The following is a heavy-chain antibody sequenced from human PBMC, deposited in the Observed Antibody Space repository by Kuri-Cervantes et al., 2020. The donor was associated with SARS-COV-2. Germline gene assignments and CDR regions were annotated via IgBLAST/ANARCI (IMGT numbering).Heavy chain of an antibody. Sequence: GESLKISCTASGFTFNTYNMKWVRQAPGKGLEWVSGIGPSNTYIYYADSVEGRFIISRDNARNSLPLQMNSLRAEDTAMYYCATDTAMVDYWGQGTLVTVSS. CDR3: ATDTAMVDY. V-gene: IGHV3-21*01. D-gene: IGHD5-18*01. CDR2: IGPSNTYI. J-gene: IGHJ4*02. CDR1: GFTFNTYN.